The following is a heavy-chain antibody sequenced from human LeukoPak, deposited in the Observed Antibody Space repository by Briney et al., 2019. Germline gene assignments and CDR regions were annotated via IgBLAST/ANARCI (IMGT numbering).Heavy chain of an antibody. J-gene: IGHJ4*02. CDR3: AREAYYYDSSDPLY. D-gene: IGHD3-22*01. V-gene: IGHV4-34*01. Sequence: PSETLSLTCAVYGGSFSGYYWSWIRQPPGKGLEWIGEINHSGSTNYNPSLKSRVTISVDTSKNQFSLKLSSVTAADTAVYYCAREAYYYDSSDPLYWGQGTLVTVSS. CDR1: GGSFSGYY. CDR2: INHSGST.